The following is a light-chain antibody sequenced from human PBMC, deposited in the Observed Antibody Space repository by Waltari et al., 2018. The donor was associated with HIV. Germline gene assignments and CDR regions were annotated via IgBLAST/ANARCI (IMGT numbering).Light chain of an antibody. J-gene: IGLJ2*01. CDR2: QDD. CDR3: QSAGSIGTSVV. Sequence: SYELTQPPSVSVSPRQTASITCSGDKLGKGEKLGNEYVSWYQQKAGQSPVLVIYQDDKRPSGIPERFSGSNSGNTATLTITAVQAEDEADYYCQSAGSIGTSVVFGGGTKLTVL. CDR1: KLGKGEKLGNEY. V-gene: IGLV3-1*01.